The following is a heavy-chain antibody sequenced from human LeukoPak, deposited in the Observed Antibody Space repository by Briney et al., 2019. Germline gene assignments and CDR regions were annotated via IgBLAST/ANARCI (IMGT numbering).Heavy chain of an antibody. CDR3: GRDYCTGGSCYLGWFDP. J-gene: IGHJ5*02. V-gene: IGHV4-4*07. Sequence: SETLSFTCSGSGDFISSYYWSWIRQSAGKGLEWIGRIDTSGNTDYTHSLKSRATMSVDTSKTPFSLNRRPVTAAATAYYYCGRDYCTGGSCYLGWFDPWGKGTLVIVSS. CDR1: GDFISSYY. CDR2: IDTSGNT. D-gene: IGHD2-15*01.